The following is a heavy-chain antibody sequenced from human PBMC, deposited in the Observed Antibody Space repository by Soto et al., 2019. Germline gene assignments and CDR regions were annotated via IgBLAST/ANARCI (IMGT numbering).Heavy chain of an antibody. Sequence: QVQLVQSGGEVKKPGSSVKVSCKASGDTFTNHVFNWVRQAPGQGLEWMGGIISLFGTPNYSQRFQGRVTITADESTATSYMELSSPRSEGTAVYNCARDLGSGYDRGDNWGQGTLVTVSS. V-gene: IGHV1-69*12. CDR3: ARDLGSGYDRGDN. CDR1: GDTFTNHV. D-gene: IGHD5-12*01. CDR2: IISLFGTP. J-gene: IGHJ4*02.